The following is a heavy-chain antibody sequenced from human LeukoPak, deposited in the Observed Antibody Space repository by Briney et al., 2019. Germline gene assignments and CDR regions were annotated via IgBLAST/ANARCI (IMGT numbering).Heavy chain of an antibody. D-gene: IGHD2-8*01. Sequence: SETLSLTCTVSGGSISSSSYYWGWIRQPPGKVREWIGSIYYSGSTYYNPSLKSRVTISVDTSKNQFSLKLSSVTGADTAVYYCASFCIKGYYFDSWGQGALVTVSS. CDR3: ASFCIKGYYFDS. CDR1: GGSISSSSYY. V-gene: IGHV4-39*01. J-gene: IGHJ4*02. CDR2: IYYSGST.